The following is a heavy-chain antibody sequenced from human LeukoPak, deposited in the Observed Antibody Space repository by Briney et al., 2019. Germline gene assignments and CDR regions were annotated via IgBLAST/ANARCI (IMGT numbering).Heavy chain of an antibody. CDR1: GLRFGSFW. Sequence: GGSLRLSCAVSGLRFGSFWMRWVRQAPGKGLEWVANINQDGSEKYFVDSVRGRFTISRDNSKNSLHLQMNTLRAEDTAVYYCARERDGRFFDYWGQGTLVTVSS. J-gene: IGHJ4*02. CDR2: INQDGSEK. V-gene: IGHV3-7*01. D-gene: IGHD5-24*01. CDR3: ARERDGRFFDY.